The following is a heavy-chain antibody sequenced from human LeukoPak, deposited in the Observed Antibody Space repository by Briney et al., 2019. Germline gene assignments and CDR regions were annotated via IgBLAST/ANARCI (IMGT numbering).Heavy chain of an antibody. D-gene: IGHD5-18*01. CDR2: MNPNSGNT. CDR3: ARTYSYGYYYYYMDV. J-gene: IGHJ6*03. CDR1: GYTFTSYD. V-gene: IGHV1-8*03. Sequence: GASVKVSCKASGYTFTSYDINWVRQATGQGLEWMGWMNPNSGNTGYAQKFQGRVTITRNTSISTAYMELSSLRSEDTAVYYCARTYSYGYYYYYMDVWGKGTTVTVSS.